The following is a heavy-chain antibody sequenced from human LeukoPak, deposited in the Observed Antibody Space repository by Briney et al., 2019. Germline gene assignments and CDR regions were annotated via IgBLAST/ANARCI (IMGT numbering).Heavy chain of an antibody. CDR1: GFTFSNYW. Sequence: PGGSLRLSCAASGFTFSNYWMHWVRQAPGKGLVWVSRINTDGSRITYADSVKGRFTISRDNAMNTVYLQMNSLRAEDTAVYYCARDEGGPPGYWGQGTLVTVSS. CDR3: ARDEGGPPGY. CDR2: INTDGSRI. J-gene: IGHJ4*02. V-gene: IGHV3-74*01. D-gene: IGHD1-26*01.